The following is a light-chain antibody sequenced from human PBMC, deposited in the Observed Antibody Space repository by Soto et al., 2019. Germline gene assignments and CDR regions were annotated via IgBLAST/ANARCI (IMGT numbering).Light chain of an antibody. Sequence: DIQMTQSPSGLSSSVVDIVSITCLASQRINNYLNWYQQKPGKAPKLLIYAASSLQSGVPSRFTGSGSGTDFTLTISCLQSEDFATYYCQQYYSYPRTFGQGTKVDIK. CDR3: QQYYSYPRT. V-gene: IGKV1-39*01. J-gene: IGKJ1*01. CDR1: QRINNY. CDR2: AAS.